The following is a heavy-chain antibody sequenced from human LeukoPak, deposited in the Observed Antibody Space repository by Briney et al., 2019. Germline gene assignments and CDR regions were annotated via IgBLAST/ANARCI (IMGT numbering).Heavy chain of an antibody. CDR1: GGSISSYY. CDR2: VYYSGST. V-gene: IGHV4-59*08. Sequence: SETLSLTCTVSGGSISSYYWSWIRQPPGKGLEWIGYVYYSGSTNYNPSLKSRVTISVDTSKNQFSLKLSSVTAADTAVYYCARHFRSSGPKLPLDYWGQGTLVTVSS. J-gene: IGHJ4*02. D-gene: IGHD3-22*01. CDR3: ARHFRSSGPKLPLDY.